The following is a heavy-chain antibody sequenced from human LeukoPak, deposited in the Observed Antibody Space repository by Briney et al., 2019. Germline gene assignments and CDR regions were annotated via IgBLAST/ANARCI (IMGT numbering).Heavy chain of an antibody. CDR3: AREALEYSSSPTDY. D-gene: IGHD6-6*01. Sequence: GGSLRLSCAASGFTFSSYGMHWVRQAPGKGLEWVAVIWYDGSNKYYADSVKGRLTISRDNSKNTLYLQMNSLRAEDTAVYYCAREALEYSSSPTDYWGQGTLVTVSS. V-gene: IGHV3-33*01. J-gene: IGHJ4*02. CDR1: GFTFSSYG. CDR2: IWYDGSNK.